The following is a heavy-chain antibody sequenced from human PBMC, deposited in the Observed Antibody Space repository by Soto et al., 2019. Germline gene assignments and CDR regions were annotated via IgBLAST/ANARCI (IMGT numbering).Heavy chain of an antibody. V-gene: IGHV3-30*18. CDR2: ISYDGSNK. CDR1: GFTFSSYG. D-gene: IGHD4-17*01. Sequence: QVQLVESGGGVVQPGRSLRLSCAVSGFTFSSYGMHWVRQAPDKGLEWVAVISYDGSNKYYADSVKGRFTISRDNSKNTLYLQMNSLRTEDTGVYYCAKDLLSYGDPEAPLDPMDVWGQGTTVTVSS. CDR3: AKDLLSYGDPEAPLDPMDV. J-gene: IGHJ6*02.